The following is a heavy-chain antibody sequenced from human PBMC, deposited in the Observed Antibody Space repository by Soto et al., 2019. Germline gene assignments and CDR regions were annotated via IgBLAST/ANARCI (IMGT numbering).Heavy chain of an antibody. CDR2: INPDNGKT. CDR1: GYTFINYG. CDR3: ARDPRYCSGDGCFNRFDP. D-gene: IGHD2-15*01. Sequence: ASVTVSCKASGYTFINYGINWVRQAPGQGLEWMGWINPDNGKTEYAQKLQGRVTMTTDTSTTTAYMELTTLRSDDTAVYYCARDPRYCSGDGCFNRFDPWGQGTRVTVSS. V-gene: IGHV1-18*01. J-gene: IGHJ5*02.